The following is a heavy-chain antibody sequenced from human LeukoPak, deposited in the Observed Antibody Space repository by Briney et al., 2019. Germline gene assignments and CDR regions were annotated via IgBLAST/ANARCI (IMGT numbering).Heavy chain of an antibody. CDR2: TGSNGVT. J-gene: IGHJ4*02. Sequence: PGGSLRLSCTVSGFTFSRSWMRWVRQAPGKGLEWVSATGSNGVTYYADSVKGRFTISRDNSKNALYLQMNGLRADDTAVYYCGIRDTSDYYVFWGQGTLVTVSS. CDR3: GIRDTSDYYVF. V-gene: IGHV3-23*01. CDR1: GFTFSRSW. D-gene: IGHD3-22*01.